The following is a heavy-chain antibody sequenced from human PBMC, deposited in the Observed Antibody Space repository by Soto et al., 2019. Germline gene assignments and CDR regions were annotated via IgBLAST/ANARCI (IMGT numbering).Heavy chain of an antibody. CDR1: GGTFSSYT. Sequence: QVQLVQSGAEVKKPGSSVKVSCKASGGTFSSYTISWVRQAPGQGLEWMGRIIPILGIANYAQKFQGRVTITADKSTSKAYMELSSVRSEDTAVYYCARDGGVVVAALLTADYYYGMDVWGQGTTVTVSS. CDR2: IIPILGIA. J-gene: IGHJ6*02. D-gene: IGHD2-15*01. V-gene: IGHV1-69*08. CDR3: ARDGGVVVAALLTADYYYGMDV.